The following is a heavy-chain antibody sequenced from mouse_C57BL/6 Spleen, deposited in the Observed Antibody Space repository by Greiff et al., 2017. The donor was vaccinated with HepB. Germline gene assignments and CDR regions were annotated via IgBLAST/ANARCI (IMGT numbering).Heavy chain of an antibody. D-gene: IGHD4-1*02. Sequence: EVKLVESGGGLVKPGGSLKLSCAASGFTFSDYGMHWVRQAPKKGLEWVAYISSGSSTIYYADTVKGRFTISRDNAKNTLFLQMTSLRSEDTAMYYCARSPQLGWYFDVWGTGTTVTVSS. CDR3: ARSPQLGWYFDV. V-gene: IGHV5-17*01. CDR1: GFTFSDYG. J-gene: IGHJ1*03. CDR2: ISSGSSTI.